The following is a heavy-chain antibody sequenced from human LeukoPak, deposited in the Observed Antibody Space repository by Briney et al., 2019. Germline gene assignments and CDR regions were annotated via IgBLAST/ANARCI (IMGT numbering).Heavy chain of an antibody. CDR3: ARGPRVSYGDYLFDY. D-gene: IGHD4-17*01. CDR1: GGSISSGGYY. J-gene: IGHJ4*02. Sequence: PSETLSLTCTVSGGSISSGGYYWSWIRQHPGKGLEWIGYIYYSGSTYYNPSLKSRVTISADTSKNQFSLKLSSVTAADTAVYYCARGPRVSYGDYLFDYWGQGTLVTVSS. V-gene: IGHV4-31*03. CDR2: IYYSGST.